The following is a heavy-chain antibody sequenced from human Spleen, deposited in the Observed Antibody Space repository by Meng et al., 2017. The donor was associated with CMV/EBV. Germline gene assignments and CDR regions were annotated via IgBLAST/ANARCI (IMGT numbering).Heavy chain of an antibody. J-gene: IGHJ6*02. CDR2: ISSSSSYI. CDR1: GFTFSSYW. CDR3: ARGELRFLEWLLTPPFYYYGMDV. Sequence: GESLKISCAASGFTFSSYWMSWVRQAPGKGLEWVSSISSSSSYIYYADSVKGRFTISRDNAKNSLYLQMNSLRAEDTAVYYCARGELRFLEWLLTPPFYYYGMDVWGQGTTVTVSS. V-gene: IGHV3-21*01. D-gene: IGHD3-3*01.